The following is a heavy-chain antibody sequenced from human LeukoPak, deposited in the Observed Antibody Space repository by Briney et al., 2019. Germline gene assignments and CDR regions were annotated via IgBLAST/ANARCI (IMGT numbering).Heavy chain of an antibody. V-gene: IGHV3-48*02. CDR2: ISTSSGTI. Sequence: GGSLRLSCAASGFTFSSYSMNWVRQPPGKGLEWVSYISTSSGTIYYADSVKGRFTISRDNAKNSLYMQMNSLGDEDTAVYDCARDRGYCSGGSCYTYYFDYWGQGTLVTVSS. D-gene: IGHD2-15*01. CDR1: GFTFSSYS. CDR3: ARDRGYCSGGSCYTYYFDY. J-gene: IGHJ4*02.